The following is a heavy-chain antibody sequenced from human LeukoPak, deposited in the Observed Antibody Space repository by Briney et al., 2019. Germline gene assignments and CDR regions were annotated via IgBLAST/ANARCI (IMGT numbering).Heavy chain of an antibody. CDR2: ISYDGSNK. Sequence: GGSLRLSCAASGFTFSSNGMHWARQAPGKGLEWVAVISYDGSNKYYADSVKGRFTISRDNSKNTLYLQMNSLRAEDTAVYYCAKSIAGLDYWGQGTLVTVSS. J-gene: IGHJ4*02. D-gene: IGHD6-6*01. CDR3: AKSIAGLDY. CDR1: GFTFSSNG. V-gene: IGHV3-30*18.